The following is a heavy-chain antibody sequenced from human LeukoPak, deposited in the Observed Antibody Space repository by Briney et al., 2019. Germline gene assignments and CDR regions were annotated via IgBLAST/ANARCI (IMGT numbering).Heavy chain of an antibody. CDR2: ISSSNSTI. D-gene: IGHD3-10*01. CDR3: ARDIGTYYYGSGSYYGWFDP. V-gene: IGHV3-48*01. CDR1: GFTFSSYS. J-gene: IGHJ5*02. Sequence: PGGSLRLSCAASGFTFSSYSMNWVRQAPGKGLEWVSYISSSNSTIYYADSVKGRFTISRDNAKNSLYLQMNSLRAEDTAVYYCARDIGTYYYGSGSYYGWFDPWGQGTLVTVSS.